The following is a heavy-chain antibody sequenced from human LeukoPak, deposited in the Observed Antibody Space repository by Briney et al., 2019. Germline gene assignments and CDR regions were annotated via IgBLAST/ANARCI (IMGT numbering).Heavy chain of an antibody. CDR1: GFTVSSNY. J-gene: IGHJ6*02. CDR2: IYSGGST. CDR3: ARERRKLLWFGELSPYYYYGMDV. Sequence: GGSLRLSCAASGFTVSSNYMSWVRQAPGKGLEWVSVIYSGGSTYYADSVKGRFTISRDNSKNTLYLQMSSLRAEDTAVYYCARERRKLLWFGELSPYYYYGMDVWGQGTTVTVSS. D-gene: IGHD3-10*01. V-gene: IGHV3-53*05.